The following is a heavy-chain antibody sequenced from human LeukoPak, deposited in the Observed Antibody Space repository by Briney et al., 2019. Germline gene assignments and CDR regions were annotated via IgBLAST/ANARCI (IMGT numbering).Heavy chain of an antibody. D-gene: IGHD6-13*01. CDR1: GFTFSSYS. CDR2: ISSSSSYI. V-gene: IGHV3-21*04. J-gene: IGHJ4*02. Sequence: GGSLRLSCAASGFTFSSYSMNWVRQAPGKGLEWVSSISSSSSYIYYADSVKGRFTISRDNAKNSLYLQMNSLRAEDTAVYYCARDPLEDSSSYFDYWGQGTLVTVSS. CDR3: ARDPLEDSSSYFDY.